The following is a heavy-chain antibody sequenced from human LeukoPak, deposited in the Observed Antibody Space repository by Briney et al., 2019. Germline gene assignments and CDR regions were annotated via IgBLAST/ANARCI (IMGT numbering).Heavy chain of an antibody. D-gene: IGHD3-3*01. CDR1: GFTVSSNY. V-gene: IGHV3-66*01. CDR2: TYSGGTT. J-gene: IGHJ3*02. Sequence: GGSLRLSCAASGFTVSSNYMSWVRQAPGKGLEWVSVTYSGGTTYYADSVKGRFTISRDNSKNTLYLQMNSLRAEDTAVYYCARGALETADAFDIWSQGTMVTVSS. CDR3: ARGALETADAFDI.